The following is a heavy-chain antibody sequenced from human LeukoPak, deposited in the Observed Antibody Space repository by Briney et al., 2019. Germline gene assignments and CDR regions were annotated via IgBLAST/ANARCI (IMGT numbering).Heavy chain of an antibody. V-gene: IGHV4-39*01. D-gene: IGHD3-10*01. J-gene: IGHJ5*02. CDR3: ARRIWFGDLRTGFDP. CDR2: IYYSGST. CDR1: GGSISSYY. Sequence: PSETLSLTCTVSGGSISSYYWGWIRQPPGKGLEWIGGIYYSGSTYYNPSLKSRVTISVDTSKNQFSLKLSSVTAADTAVYYCARRIWFGDLRTGFDPWGQGTLVTVSS.